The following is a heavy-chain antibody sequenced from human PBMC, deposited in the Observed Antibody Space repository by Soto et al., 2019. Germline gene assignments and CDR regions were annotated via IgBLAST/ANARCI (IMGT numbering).Heavy chain of an antibody. CDR3: AREEGYSYGSYYYYYMDV. V-gene: IGHV3-33*01. J-gene: IGHJ6*03. D-gene: IGHD5-18*01. CDR1: GFTFSSYG. Sequence: GGSLRLSCAASGFTFSSYGMHWVRQAPGKGLEWVAVIWYDGSNKYYADSVKGRFTISRDNSKNTLYLQMNSLRAEDTAVYYCAREEGYSYGSYYYYYMDVWGKGTTVTVSS. CDR2: IWYDGSNK.